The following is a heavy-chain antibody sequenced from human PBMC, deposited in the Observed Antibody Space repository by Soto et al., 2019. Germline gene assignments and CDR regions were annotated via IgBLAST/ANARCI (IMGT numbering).Heavy chain of an antibody. Sequence: EVQILESGGGLVQPGGSLRLSCAASGFPFSNYAMAWVRQAPGKGLEWVSAISGTTGHAFYADSVKDRFTIYRDNSKNTLYLQRDSLRAEDTAVYHCARAPSEYIWGSYLRYYEYWGQGTLVTVSS. V-gene: IGHV3-23*01. CDR1: GFPFSNYA. D-gene: IGHD3-16*01. CDR2: ISGTTGHA. J-gene: IGHJ4*02. CDR3: ARAPSEYIWGSYLRYYEY.